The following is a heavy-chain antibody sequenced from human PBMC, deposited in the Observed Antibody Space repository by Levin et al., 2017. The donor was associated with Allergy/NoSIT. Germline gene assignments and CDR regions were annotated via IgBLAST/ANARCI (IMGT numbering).Heavy chain of an antibody. CDR3: ARDVLYSGIDYLWSGRGPCYSYSGMDV. Sequence: VASVKVSCKASGYSFSNYGISWVRQAPGQGLEWMGWISVYNGDSKRAQRFQGRVTMTTDTSTRTAYMELRSLRSDDTAVYYCARDVLYSGIDYLWSGRGPCYSYSGMDVWGRGTTVTVSS. V-gene: IGHV1-18*01. D-gene: IGHD3-10*02. CDR2: ISVYNGDS. CDR1: GYSFSNYG. J-gene: IGHJ6*02.